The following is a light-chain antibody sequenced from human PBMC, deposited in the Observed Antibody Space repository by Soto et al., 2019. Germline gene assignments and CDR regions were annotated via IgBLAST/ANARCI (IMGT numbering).Light chain of an antibody. J-gene: IGKJ2*01. Sequence: DMVMTQSPDSLAVSLGERATINCKSSQSVLKSSHNKNYLAWYQQKPGQPPKLLIYWTSTRGSGVPDRFSGSGSETDFTLTISSLQAEDVAVYYCQQHYTTPFTFGQGTKLEIK. CDR1: QSVLKSSHNKNY. V-gene: IGKV4-1*01. CDR3: QQHYTTPFT. CDR2: WTS.